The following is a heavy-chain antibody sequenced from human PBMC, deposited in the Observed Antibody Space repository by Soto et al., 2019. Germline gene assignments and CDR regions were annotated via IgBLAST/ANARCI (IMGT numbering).Heavy chain of an antibody. J-gene: IGHJ6*02. CDR2: IVPMFGTA. D-gene: IGHD6-6*01. Sequence: QVQLVQSGAEVKEPGSSVKVSCKASGGTFADFIMNWVRQTPGQGLEWMGGIVPMFGTATYAEKFKGRVTISATGSTSTAYMELTSLRSEDTAVYYCVRNGTYSSSLSQYSGMDVWGQGTTVTVS. V-gene: IGHV1-69*01. CDR1: GGTFADFI. CDR3: VRNGTYSSSLSQYSGMDV.